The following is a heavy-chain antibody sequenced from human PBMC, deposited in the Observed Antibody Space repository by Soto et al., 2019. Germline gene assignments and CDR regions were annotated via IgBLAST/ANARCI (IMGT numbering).Heavy chain of an antibody. CDR2: ISAYNGNT. J-gene: IGHJ6*02. D-gene: IGHD6-19*01. V-gene: IGHV1-18*01. Sequence: ASVKVSCKASGYTFTSYGISWVRQAPGQGLEWMGWISAYNGNTNYAQKLQGRVTMTTDTSTSTAYMELRSLRSDDTAVYYCARRWLVALGEPFRVGMDVWGQGTTVTVSS. CDR3: ARRWLVALGEPFRVGMDV. CDR1: GYTFTSYG.